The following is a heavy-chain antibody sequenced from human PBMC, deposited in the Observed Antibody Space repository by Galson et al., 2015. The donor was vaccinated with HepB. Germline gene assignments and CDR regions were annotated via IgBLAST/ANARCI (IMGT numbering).Heavy chain of an antibody. CDR1: GYTFRDFY. CDR3: ARRLYDIDAFDI. J-gene: IGHJ3*02. D-gene: IGHD3-22*01. CDR2: INPINGDT. V-gene: IGHV1-2*06. Sequence: SVKVSCKASGYTFRDFYIHWVRQAPGKGLQWMGRINPINGDTNYAQKFHGRVTTTRDTSISTAYMEVTSLRYDDTAVYYCARRLYDIDAFDIWGQGTIVTVSS.